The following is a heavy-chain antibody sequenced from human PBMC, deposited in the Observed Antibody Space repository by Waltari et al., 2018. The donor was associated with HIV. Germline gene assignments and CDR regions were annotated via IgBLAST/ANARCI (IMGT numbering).Heavy chain of an antibody. Sequence: QLQLQESGPGLVKSSETLSLTCTVSGGSMTSSSYYWGWIRQPPGKGLEWIGSMSYSGSTYNNASLRSRLTISVDTSKNQFSRKLTSVTAADTAMYYCARSFSGYSNYFDPWGQGTLVTVSS. V-gene: IGHV4-39*01. CDR3: ARSFSGYSNYFDP. CDR2: MSYSGST. D-gene: IGHD4-4*01. CDR1: GGSMTSSSYY. J-gene: IGHJ5*02.